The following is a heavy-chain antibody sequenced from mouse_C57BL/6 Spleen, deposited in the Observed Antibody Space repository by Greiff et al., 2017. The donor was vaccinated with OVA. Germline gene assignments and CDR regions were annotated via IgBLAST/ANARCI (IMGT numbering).Heavy chain of an antibody. CDR3: ARSRVVAHWYFDV. CDR2: INPSSGYT. V-gene: IGHV1-4*01. Sequence: QVQLKESGAELARPGASVKMSCKASGYTFTSYTMHWVKQRPGQGLEWIGYINPSSGYTKYNQKFKDKATLTADKSSSTAYMQLSSLTSEDSAVYYCARSRVVAHWYFDVWGTGTTVTVSS. CDR1: GYTFTSYT. J-gene: IGHJ1*03. D-gene: IGHD1-1*01.